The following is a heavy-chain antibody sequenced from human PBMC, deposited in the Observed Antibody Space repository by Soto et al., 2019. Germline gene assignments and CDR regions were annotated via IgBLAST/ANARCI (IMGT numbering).Heavy chain of an antibody. D-gene: IGHD1-26*01. Sequence: GSLKTSCVISVFHFGANAMSWVRQAPGKGLEWVSGLSNTGGRTSYADSVKGRFNISRDNSENTVYLQMNSLRVEDTAVYYCATEMGATQGPFDNWGQGTLVTVSS. CDR2: LSNTGGRT. J-gene: IGHJ4*02. CDR3: ATEMGATQGPFDN. CDR1: VFHFGANA. V-gene: IGHV3-23*01.